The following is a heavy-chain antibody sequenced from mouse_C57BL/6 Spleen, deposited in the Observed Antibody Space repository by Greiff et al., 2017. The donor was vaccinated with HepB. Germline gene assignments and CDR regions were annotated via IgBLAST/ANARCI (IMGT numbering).Heavy chain of an antibody. J-gene: IGHJ1*03. CDR2: ISYDGSN. CDR1: GYSITSGYY. V-gene: IGHV3-6*01. CDR3: ARGGRDWYFDV. Sequence: EVQLQESGPGLVKPSQSQSLTCSVTGYSITSGYYWNWIRQFPGNKLEWMGYISYDGSNNYNPSLKNRISITRDTSKNQFFLKLNSVTTEDTATYYCARGGRDWYFDVWGTGTTVTVSS.